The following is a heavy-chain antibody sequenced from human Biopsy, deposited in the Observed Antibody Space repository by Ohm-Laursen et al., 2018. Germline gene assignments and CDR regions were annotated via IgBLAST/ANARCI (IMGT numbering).Heavy chain of an antibody. V-gene: IGHV1-69*13. CDR2: IIPLFGAP. CDR1: AAIFSNYA. D-gene: IGHD4-17*01. Sequence: SVKVSCKASAAIFSNYATTWVRHAPGQGLEWMGGIIPLFGAPNYAQKFQGRLTITADESKSTTYMELSSLRSEDTAVYYCARLAQIYGDSPFDPWGQGTLVTVSS. CDR3: ARLAQIYGDSPFDP. J-gene: IGHJ5*02.